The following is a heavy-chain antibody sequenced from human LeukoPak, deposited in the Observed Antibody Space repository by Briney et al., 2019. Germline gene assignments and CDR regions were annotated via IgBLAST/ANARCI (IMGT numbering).Heavy chain of an antibody. Sequence: SETLSLTCAVYGGSFSGYYWSWIRQPPGRGLEWIGEINHSGSTNYNPSLKSRVTISVDTSKNQFSLKLSSVTAADTAVYYCARVVVAVALGYYYYYYMDVWGKGTTVTVSS. V-gene: IGHV4-34*01. CDR1: GGSFSGYY. CDR2: INHSGST. J-gene: IGHJ6*03. CDR3: ARVVVAVALGYYYYYYMDV. D-gene: IGHD6-19*01.